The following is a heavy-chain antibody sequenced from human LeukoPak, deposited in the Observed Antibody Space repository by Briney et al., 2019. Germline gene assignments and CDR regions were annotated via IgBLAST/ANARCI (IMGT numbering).Heavy chain of an antibody. CDR2: IYYSGST. V-gene: IGHV4-59*01. D-gene: IGHD3-22*01. CDR1: GGSISSYY. J-gene: IGHJ4*02. Sequence: PSETLSLTCTVSGGSISSYYWSWIRQPPGKGLEWIGYIYYSGSTNYNPSLKSRVTISVDTSKNQFSLKLSSVTAADTAVYYCARVPYYGSSGYQDYWGQGTLVTVSS. CDR3: ARVPYYGSSGYQDY.